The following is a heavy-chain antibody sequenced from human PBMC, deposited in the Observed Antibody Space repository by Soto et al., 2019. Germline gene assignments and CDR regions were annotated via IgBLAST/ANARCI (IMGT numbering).Heavy chain of an antibody. CDR1: GFTFSSYA. D-gene: IGHD6-13*01. CDR3: AKDASSSLYSEGYYYYYGMDV. J-gene: IGHJ6*02. Sequence: EVQLLESGGGLVQPGGSLRLSCAASGFTFSSYAMSWVRQAPGKGLEWVSAISGSGGSTYYADSVKGRFTISRDNSKNTLYLQMNSLRAEDTAVYYCAKDASSSLYSEGYYYYYGMDVWGQGTTVTVSS. V-gene: IGHV3-23*01. CDR2: ISGSGGST.